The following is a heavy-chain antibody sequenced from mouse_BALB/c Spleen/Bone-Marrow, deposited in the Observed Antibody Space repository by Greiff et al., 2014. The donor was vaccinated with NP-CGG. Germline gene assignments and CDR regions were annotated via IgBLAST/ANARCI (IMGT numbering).Heavy chain of an antibody. V-gene: IGHV1S56*01. CDR3: AREANWNFDY. CDR1: GYTFTSYY. J-gene: IGHJ2*01. CDR2: IYPGNLNT. Sequence: QVQLKESGPELVKPGASVRISCKASGYTFTSYYIHWVKQKPGQGLEWIGWIYPGNLNTKYNEKFEGKATLTADKSSSTAYMQLSSLTSEDSAVYFCAREANWNFDYWGQGTTLTVSS. D-gene: IGHD4-1*01.